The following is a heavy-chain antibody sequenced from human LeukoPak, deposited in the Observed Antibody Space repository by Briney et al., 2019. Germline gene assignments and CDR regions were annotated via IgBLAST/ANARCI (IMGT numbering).Heavy chain of an antibody. Sequence: SETLSLTCAVSGGSISSSNWWSWVRQPPGKGLEWIGEIYHSGSTNYNPSLKSRVTISVDKSKNQFSLKLSSVTAADTAVYYCARVRSGSYLNSDYWGQGTLVTVSS. V-gene: IGHV4-4*02. J-gene: IGHJ4*02. CDR1: GGSISSSNW. CDR3: ARVRSGSYLNSDY. D-gene: IGHD1-26*01. CDR2: IYHSGST.